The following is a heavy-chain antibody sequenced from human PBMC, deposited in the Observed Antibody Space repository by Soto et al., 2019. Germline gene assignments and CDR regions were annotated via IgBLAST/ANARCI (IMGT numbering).Heavy chain of an antibody. CDR1: GFTFSSYW. Sequence: GGSLRLSCAASGFTFSSYWMSWVRQAPGKGLEWVANIKQDGSEKYYVDSVKGRFTISRDNAKNSLYLQMNSLRAEDTAVYYCARETSSGVGDFDYWGQGTLVTVSS. V-gene: IGHV3-7*01. CDR2: IKQDGSEK. CDR3: ARETSSGVGDFDY. J-gene: IGHJ4*02. D-gene: IGHD3-10*01.